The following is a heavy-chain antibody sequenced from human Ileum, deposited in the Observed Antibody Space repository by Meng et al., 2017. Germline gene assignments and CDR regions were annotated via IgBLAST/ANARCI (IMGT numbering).Heavy chain of an antibody. Sequence: HVLLHQPCPGLVKPPHPPSLTFAVPGGSVSSNIAAWNWIRPSPLRGLEWLGRTYYRSKWYSEYAVSVKSRISITPDTSKNQFSLQMNSVTPEDTAVYYCASGSGSLDYWGPGTLVTVSS. CDR2: TYYRSKWYS. D-gene: IGHD3-3*01. CDR1: GGSVSSNIAA. J-gene: IGHJ4*02. CDR3: ASGSGSLDY. V-gene: IGHV6-1*01.